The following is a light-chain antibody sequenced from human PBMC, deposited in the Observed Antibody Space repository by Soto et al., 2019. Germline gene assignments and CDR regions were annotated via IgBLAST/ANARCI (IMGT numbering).Light chain of an antibody. CDR2: GAT. J-gene: IGKJ4*01. Sequence: EIVMTQSPATLSVSQGERVTLSCRASQSVSNYLAWYQQKPGQAPRLLIYGATATATGIPARFSGSGSGTEFTLTISSLQSEDFAVYYCQQHNDWPLTFGGGTKVEIK. V-gene: IGKV3-15*01. CDR1: QSVSNY. CDR3: QQHNDWPLT.